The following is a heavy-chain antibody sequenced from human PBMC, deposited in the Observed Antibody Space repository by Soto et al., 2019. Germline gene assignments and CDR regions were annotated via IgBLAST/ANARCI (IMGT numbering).Heavy chain of an antibody. CDR3: AIRRRSDSSGSFMDG. CDR2: TYHSGNP. D-gene: IGHD6-19*01. J-gene: IGHJ6*02. V-gene: IGHV4-30-2*02. CDR1: GDTISTGGYS. Sequence: PSETLSLTCDVSGDTISTGGYSWAWIRQPPGKALEWIGHTYHSGNPYYNPSLKSRVIISVDRSKNQFSLKLSSVTAADTAVYYCAIRRRSDSSGSFMDGWGQGTKVTVSS.